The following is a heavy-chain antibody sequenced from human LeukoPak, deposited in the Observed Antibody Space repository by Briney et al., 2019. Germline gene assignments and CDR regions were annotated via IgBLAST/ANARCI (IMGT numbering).Heavy chain of an antibody. CDR1: FSNYY. CDR2: INPGTGGT. CDR3: AADNPPYCNGGSCYFD. D-gene: IGHD2-15*01. Sequence: EASVKVSCKAFSNYYIHWVRQAPGQGLEWMGWINPGTGGTNYAQKFQGRVNMTRDTSISTAYTDLSRLTSDDTAIYYCAADNPPYCNGGSCYFDWGQGTLVTVSS. J-gene: IGHJ4*02. V-gene: IGHV1-2*02.